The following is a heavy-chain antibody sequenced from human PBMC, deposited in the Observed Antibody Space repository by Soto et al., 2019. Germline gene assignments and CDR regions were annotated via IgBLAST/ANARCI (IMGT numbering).Heavy chain of an antibody. Sequence: DVQLVESGGGLVQPGGSLRLSCAASGFTVSSNYMSWVRQAPGKGLEWVSVLYGAGNTYYADSVKGRFTVSRDRSKNTLYLQMDSLRAEDTSVYYCARESAFRRDFDLWGRGTLVTVSS. V-gene: IGHV3-66*01. J-gene: IGHJ2*01. CDR2: LYGAGNT. CDR1: GFTVSSNY. CDR3: ARESAFRRDFDL. D-gene: IGHD6-25*01.